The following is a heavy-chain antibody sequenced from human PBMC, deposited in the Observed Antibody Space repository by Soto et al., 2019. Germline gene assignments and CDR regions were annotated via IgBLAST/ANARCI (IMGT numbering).Heavy chain of an antibody. D-gene: IGHD6-6*01. CDR3: ARVRGRSSSGGYFDY. V-gene: IGHV3-33*01. J-gene: IGHJ4*02. CDR2: IWYDGSNK. CDR1: GFTFSSYG. Sequence: HPGGSLRLSCAASGFTFSSYGMHWVRQAPGKGLEWVAVIWYDGSNKYYADSVKGRFTISRDNSKNTLYLQMNSLRAEDTAVYYCARVRGRSSSGGYFDYWGQGTLVTVSS.